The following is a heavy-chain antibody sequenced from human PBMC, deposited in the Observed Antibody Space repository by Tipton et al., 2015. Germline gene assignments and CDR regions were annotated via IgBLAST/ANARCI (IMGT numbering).Heavy chain of an antibody. V-gene: IGHV4-61*01. Sequence: TLSLTCTVSGDSVSSGNYYWSWIRQPPGKGLEWIGYIFSGGSTNSNPSVKSRVTIFLTPNKQFSLEMTSVTAADTAIYYCARGQDENTLGGYYTHGGQGALVTVSS. J-gene: IGHJ1*01. D-gene: IGHD2-8*01. CDR3: ARGQDENTLGGYYTH. CDR2: IFSGGST. CDR1: GDSVSSGNYY.